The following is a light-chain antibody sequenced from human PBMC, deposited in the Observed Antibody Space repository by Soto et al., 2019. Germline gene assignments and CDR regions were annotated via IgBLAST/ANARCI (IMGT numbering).Light chain of an antibody. CDR3: QTCGTGIHVV. CDR1: SRHSSYA. V-gene: IGLV4-69*01. J-gene: IGLJ2*01. CDR2: LNSDGSH. Sequence: QLVLTQSPSASASLGASVKLTCTLSSRHSSYAIAWHQQQPEKGPRYLMKLNSDGSHSKGDGIPDRFSGSSSGAERYLTISSLQSEDEADYYCQTCGTGIHVVFGGGTKLTVL.